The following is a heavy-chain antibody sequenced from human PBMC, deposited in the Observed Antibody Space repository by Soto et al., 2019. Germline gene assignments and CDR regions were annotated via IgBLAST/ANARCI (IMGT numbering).Heavy chain of an antibody. CDR3: ARVTGRYYYGMDV. Sequence: SDTLSLTCAVSCGSISSGGYSWSWIRQPPGKGLEWIGYIYHSGSTYYNPSLKSRVTISVDRSKNQFSLKLSSVTAADTAVYYCARVTGRYYYGMDVWGQGTTVIVSS. J-gene: IGHJ6*02. V-gene: IGHV4-30-2*01. CDR1: CGSISSGGYS. CDR2: IYHSGST.